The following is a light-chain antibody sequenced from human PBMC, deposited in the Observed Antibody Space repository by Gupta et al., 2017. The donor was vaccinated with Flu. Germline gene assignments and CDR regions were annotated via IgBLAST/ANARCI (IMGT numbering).Light chain of an antibody. CDR3: QSYDSSLRGYV. J-gene: IGLJ1*01. CDR2: GDT. Sequence: QSVLTQPPSVSGAPGQRVTISCTGRMSNIGGGSDVHWYQHVPGSAPKLLIYGDTYRPSGVPDRFSGSKSGSSASLAITGLQAEDEADYYCQSYDSSLRGYVFGTGTEVTAL. V-gene: IGLV1-40*01. CDR1: MSNIGGGSD.